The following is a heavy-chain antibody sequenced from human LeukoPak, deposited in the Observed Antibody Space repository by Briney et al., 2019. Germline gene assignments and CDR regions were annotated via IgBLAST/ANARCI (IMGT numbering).Heavy chain of an antibody. J-gene: IGHJ3*02. CDR2: IKQDGSEK. V-gene: IGHV3-7*01. Sequence: ETLSLTCTVSGGSISSSSYYWGWVRQAPGKGLEWVANIKQDGSEKYYVDSVKGRFTISRDNAKNSLYLQMNSLRAEDTAVYYCARDGPFGVMWPFDIWGQGTMVTVSS. D-gene: IGHD3-3*01. CDR3: ARDGPFGVMWPFDI. CDR1: GGSISSSSYY.